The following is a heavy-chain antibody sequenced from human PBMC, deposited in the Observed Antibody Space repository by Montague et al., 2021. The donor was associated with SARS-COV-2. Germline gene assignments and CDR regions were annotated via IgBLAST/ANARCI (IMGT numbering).Heavy chain of an antibody. D-gene: IGHD3-3*01. CDR1: GGSFNNDY. CDR2: IDQGGAT. Sequence: SETLSLTCAVYGGSFNNDYWTWIREAPGKGLGLIGEIDQGGATNYSPSLRIRLTLSVYTSKNQCSLKLRSVTAADTAVYFCSRGQRQRFAVFGVLAGGPEHKHYAFDVWGLGITVTVS. J-gene: IGHJ6*02. CDR3: SRGQRQRFAVFGVLAGGPEHKHYAFDV. V-gene: IGHV4-34*01.